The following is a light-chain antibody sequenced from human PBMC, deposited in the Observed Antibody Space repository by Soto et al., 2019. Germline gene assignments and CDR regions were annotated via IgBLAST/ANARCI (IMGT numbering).Light chain of an antibody. V-gene: IGKV1-27*01. CDR3: QQYGGDPQA. Sequence: DIQMTQSPSSLSASVGDIVTITCRASQGISKYLAWYQQKPGTVPKHLISAASTLQSGVPSRFSGSASGTDFTLTITSLQPEDLATYYCQQYGGDPQAFGQGTKGEI. CDR1: QGISKY. CDR2: AAS. J-gene: IGKJ1*01.